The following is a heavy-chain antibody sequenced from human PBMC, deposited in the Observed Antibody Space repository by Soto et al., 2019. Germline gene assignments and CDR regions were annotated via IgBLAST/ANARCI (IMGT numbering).Heavy chain of an antibody. V-gene: IGHV3-30*18. D-gene: IGHD5-12*01. CDR2: ISYDGSNK. CDR3: AKDREMATIGGYFDY. Sequence: GGSLRLSCAASGFTFSSYGMHWVRQAPGKGLEWVAVISYDGSNKYYADSVKGRFTISRDNSKNTLYLQMNSLRAEDTAVYYCAKDREMATIGGYFDYWGQGTLVTVSS. CDR1: GFTFSSYG. J-gene: IGHJ4*02.